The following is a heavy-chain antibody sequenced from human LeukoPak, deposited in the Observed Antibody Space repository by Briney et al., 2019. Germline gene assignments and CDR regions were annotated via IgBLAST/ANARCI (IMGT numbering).Heavy chain of an antibody. CDR3: AGHYGGNPYDAFDI. Sequence: SETLSLTCTVSRGSMSGYYWSWIRQPPGKGLEWIGYIYHNGNTNYNPSLKSRVTISIDTSKSQFSLRLNSLTAADTAVYYCAGHYGGNPYDAFDIWGQGTMVTVSS. CDR1: RGSMSGYY. V-gene: IGHV4-59*03. J-gene: IGHJ3*02. D-gene: IGHD4-23*01. CDR2: IYHNGNT.